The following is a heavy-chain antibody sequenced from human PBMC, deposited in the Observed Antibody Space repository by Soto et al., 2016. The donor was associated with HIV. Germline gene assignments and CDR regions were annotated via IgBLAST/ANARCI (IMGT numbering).Heavy chain of an antibody. CDR2: VNWHGGST. V-gene: IGHV3-20*04. Sequence: EVQLVESGGGVVRPGGSLRLSCTAYGLKFDNHGMSWIRQGPGKGLEWVSGVNWHGGSTGYADSVKGRFTISRDNAKNSVYLQMTGLRVEDTALYYCVRGRGGILGPATIAPGDYYFDIWAREPWSPSPQ. CDR3: VRGRGGILGPATIAPGDYYFDI. D-gene: IGHD1-26*01. J-gene: IGHJ4*02. CDR1: GLKFDNHG.